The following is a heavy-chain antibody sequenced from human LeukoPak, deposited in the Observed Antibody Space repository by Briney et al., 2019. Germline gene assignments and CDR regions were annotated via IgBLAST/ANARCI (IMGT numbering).Heavy chain of an antibody. J-gene: IGHJ5*02. CDR2: ISYDGSNK. V-gene: IGHV3-30-3*01. Sequence: GGSLRLSCAASGFTFGSYAMHWVRQAPGKGLEWVAVISYDGSNKYYADSVKGRFTISRDNAKKSLYLQMNSLTAEDTAVYYCARGPPLFDPWGQGTLVTVSS. CDR1: GFTFGSYA. CDR3: ARGPPLFDP.